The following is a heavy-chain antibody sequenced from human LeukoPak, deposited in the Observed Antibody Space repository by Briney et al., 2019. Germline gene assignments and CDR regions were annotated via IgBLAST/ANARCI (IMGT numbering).Heavy chain of an antibody. CDR3: ARDTWLVRAFDI. V-gene: IGHV3-30*04. CDR1: GFTFSSYA. D-gene: IGHD6-19*01. CDR2: ISYDGSNK. J-gene: IGHJ3*02. Sequence: GGSLRRSCAGSGFTFSSYAMHGVRQAPGKGLEWVAVISYDGSNKYYADSVKGRFTISRDNSKNTLYLQMNSLRAEDTAVYYCARDTWLVRAFDIWGQGTMVTVSS.